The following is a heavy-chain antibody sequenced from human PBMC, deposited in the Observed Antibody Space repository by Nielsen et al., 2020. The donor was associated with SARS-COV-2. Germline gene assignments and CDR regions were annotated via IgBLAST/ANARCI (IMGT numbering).Heavy chain of an antibody. CDR2: IWFDGSDK. CDR1: GFTFNAYA. V-gene: IGHV3-33*01. Sequence: GESLKISCAASGFTFNAYAMHWVRQAPGKGLEWVAVIWFDGSDKYYADFVKDRFTISRDNSKNTLYLEMKSLRAEDTAVYYCARPRGPDVVVPAAIPQHWGQGTLVTVSS. D-gene: IGHD2-2*02. CDR3: ARPRGPDVVVPAAIPQH. J-gene: IGHJ1*01.